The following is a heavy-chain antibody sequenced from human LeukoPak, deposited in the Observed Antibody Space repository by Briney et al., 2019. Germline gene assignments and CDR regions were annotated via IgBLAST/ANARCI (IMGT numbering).Heavy chain of an antibody. CDR2: ISYDGSNK. D-gene: IGHD3-10*01. CDR3: ATWGFGELFEIDY. CDR1: GFTFSSYG. V-gene: IGHV3-30*03. J-gene: IGHJ4*02. Sequence: PGGSLRLSCAASGFTFSSYGMHWVRQAPGKGLEWVAVISYDGSNKYYADSVKGRFTISRDNSKNTLYLQMNSLRAEDTAVYYCATWGFGELFEIDYWGQGTLVTVSS.